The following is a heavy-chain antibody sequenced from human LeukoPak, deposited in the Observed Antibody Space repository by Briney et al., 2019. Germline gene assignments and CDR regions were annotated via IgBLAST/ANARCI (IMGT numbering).Heavy chain of an antibody. V-gene: IGHV4-39*01. CDR3: ARHSITIFGVVPFDY. CDR1: GGSISSSYYY. Sequence: SETLSLTCTVSGGSISSSYYYWGWIRQPPGKGLEWIGSIYYSGSTYYNPSLKSRVTISVDTSKNQFSLKLSSVTAADTAVYYCARHSITIFGVVPFDYWGQGTLVTVSS. CDR2: IYYSGST. J-gene: IGHJ4*02. D-gene: IGHD3-3*01.